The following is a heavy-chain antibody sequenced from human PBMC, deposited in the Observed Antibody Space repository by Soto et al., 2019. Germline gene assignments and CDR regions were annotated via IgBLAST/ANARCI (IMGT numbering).Heavy chain of an antibody. CDR2: IYPGDSDT. V-gene: IGHV5-51*01. CDR3: ARHETYYDFWSGYYTGKTRASSDYYYYGMDV. Sequence: HGESLKISCKGSGYSFTSYWIGWVRQMPGKGLEWMGIIYPGDSDTRYSPSFQGQVTISADKSISTAYLQWSSLKASDTAMYYCARHETYYDFWSGYYTGKTRASSDYYYYGMDVWGQGTTVTVSS. D-gene: IGHD3-3*01. J-gene: IGHJ6*02. CDR1: GYSFTSYW.